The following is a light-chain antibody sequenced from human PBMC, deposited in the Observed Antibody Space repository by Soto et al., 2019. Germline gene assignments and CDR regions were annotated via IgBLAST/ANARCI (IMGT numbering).Light chain of an antibody. Sequence: DIALTQTPLSLSVTPGQAASISCKSSQSLLHGDGKTYLYWFLRRPGQPPQLLFYEVSNRFSRVPDRVSGSGSGADFTLTMSRVEAEDVGLYYCMQSIQLPFTFGQWTKLEI. J-gene: IGKJ2*01. CDR2: EVS. CDR1: QSLLHGDGKTY. V-gene: IGKV2D-29*01. CDR3: MQSIQLPFT.